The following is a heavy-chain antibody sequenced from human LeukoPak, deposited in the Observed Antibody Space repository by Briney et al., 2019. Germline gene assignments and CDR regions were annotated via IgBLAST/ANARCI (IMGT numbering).Heavy chain of an antibody. Sequence: AGGSLRLSCAASGFTFSSYEMNWVRQAPGKGLEWVSYISSSGSTIYYADSVKGRFTISWDNAKNSLYPQMNSLRAEDTAVYYCARVAAAGQTLDYWGQGTLVTVSS. D-gene: IGHD6-13*01. CDR3: ARVAAAGQTLDY. CDR2: ISSSGSTI. J-gene: IGHJ4*02. V-gene: IGHV3-48*03. CDR1: GFTFSSYE.